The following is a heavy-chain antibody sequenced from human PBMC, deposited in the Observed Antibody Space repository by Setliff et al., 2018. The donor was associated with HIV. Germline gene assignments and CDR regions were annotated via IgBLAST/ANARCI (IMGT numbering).Heavy chain of an antibody. CDR2: ISSTSTYT. Sequence: PGGSLRLSCAASGFTFSSFGMHWVRQAPGKGLEWVSSISSTSTYTYYADSVKGRFTISRDNAKNSLYLQMNSLRAEDTAVYFCARDLANSPLDSWGQGTLVTVSS. CDR1: GFTFSSFG. J-gene: IGHJ4*02. V-gene: IGHV3-21*01. CDR3: ARDLANSPLDS. D-gene: IGHD2-15*01.